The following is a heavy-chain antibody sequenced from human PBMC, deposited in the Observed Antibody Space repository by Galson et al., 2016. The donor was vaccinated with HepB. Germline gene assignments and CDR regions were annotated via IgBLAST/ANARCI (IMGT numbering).Heavy chain of an antibody. V-gene: IGHV3-74*01. CDR1: GFTFGSYW. J-gene: IGHJ4*02. CDR3: VRDPGSFFDY. CDR2: TNNDGTST. Sequence: SLRLSCAASGFTFGSYWMHWVRQAPGKGLEWVSRTNNDGTSTTYADSVKGRFTISRDNTKNTLYLHMDTLRPEDTALYYCVRDPGSFFDYWGQGSLVTVSS. D-gene: IGHD1-26*01.